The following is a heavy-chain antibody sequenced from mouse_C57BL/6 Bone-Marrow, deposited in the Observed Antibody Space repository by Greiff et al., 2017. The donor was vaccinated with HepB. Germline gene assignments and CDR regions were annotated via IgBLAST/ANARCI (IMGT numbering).Heavy chain of an antibody. J-gene: IGHJ2*01. Sequence: QVQLQQSGAELVRPGASVTLSCKASGYTFTDYEMHWVKQTPVHGLEWIGAIDPETGGTAYNQKFKGKAILTADKSSSTAYMELRSLTSEDSAVYYCTRGGSSGYDYFDYWGQGTTLTVSS. V-gene: IGHV1-15*01. CDR2: IDPETGGT. CDR1: GYTFTDYE. CDR3: TRGGSSGYDYFDY. D-gene: IGHD3-2*02.